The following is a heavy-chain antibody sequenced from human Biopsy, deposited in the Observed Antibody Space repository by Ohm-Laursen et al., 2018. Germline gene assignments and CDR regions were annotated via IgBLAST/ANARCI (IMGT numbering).Heavy chain of an antibody. J-gene: IGHJ4*02. CDR1: GYTLTDLS. V-gene: IGHV1-24*01. CDR2: FAPENGKT. Sequence: GVLVKVSCKVSGYTLTDLSMHWVRQAPGKGLEWMGGFAPENGKTIYAQKFQGRVTMTEDTSTDTAYMELSNLRSEDTAVYYCAGDINNWNVNYWGQGTLVIVSS. D-gene: IGHD1-20*01. CDR3: AGDINNWNVNY.